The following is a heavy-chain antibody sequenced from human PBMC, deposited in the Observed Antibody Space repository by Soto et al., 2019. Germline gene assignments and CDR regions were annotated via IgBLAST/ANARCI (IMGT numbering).Heavy chain of an antibody. V-gene: IGHV4-34*01. J-gene: IGHJ3*02. CDR1: GGSFSGYY. CDR2: INHSGST. Sequence: SETLSLTCAVYGGSFSGYYWSWIRQPPGKGLEWIGEINHSGSTNYNPSLMSRVTISRDTSQNHFSLTLSSVTASDTAVYYCARVITGTDVFDIWGRGTMVTVSS. CDR3: ARVITGTDVFDI. D-gene: IGHD1-20*01.